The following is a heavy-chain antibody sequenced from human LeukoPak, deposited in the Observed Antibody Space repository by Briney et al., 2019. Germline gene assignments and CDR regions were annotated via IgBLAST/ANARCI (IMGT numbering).Heavy chain of an antibody. CDR1: GGTFSSYA. V-gene: IGHV1-69*13. J-gene: IGHJ4*02. Sequence: SVKVSCKASGGTFSSYAINWVRQAPGQGLEWMGGINPIFGTANYAQKFQGRVTITADESTSTAYMELSSLRSEDTAVYYCARYCSSTSCPFDYWGQGTLVTVSS. CDR2: INPIFGTA. CDR3: ARYCSSTSCPFDY. D-gene: IGHD2-2*01.